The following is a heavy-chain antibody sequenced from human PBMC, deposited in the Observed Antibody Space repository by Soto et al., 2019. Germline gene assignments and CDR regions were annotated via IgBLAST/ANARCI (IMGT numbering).Heavy chain of an antibody. CDR3: ARARPMSQTIDY. D-gene: IGHD3-22*01. CDR1: GGSISSSSYY. J-gene: IGHJ4*02. CDR2: IYYSGST. V-gene: IGHV4-39*01. Sequence: LSLTCTVSGGSISSSSYYWGWIRQPPGKGLEWIGSIYYSGSTYYNPSLKSRVTISVDTSKNQFSLKLSSVTAADTAVYYCARARPMSQTIDYRGQGTLVTVSS.